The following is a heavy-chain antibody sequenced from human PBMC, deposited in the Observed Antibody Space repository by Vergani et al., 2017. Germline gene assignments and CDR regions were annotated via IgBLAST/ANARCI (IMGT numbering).Heavy chain of an antibody. CDR3: ARVAVWSSSGSLNYYYYGMDV. CDR2: ISAYNGNT. J-gene: IGHJ6*02. Sequence: QVQLVQSGAEVKKPGASVKVSCKASGYTFTSYGISWVRQAPGQGLEWMGWISAYNGNTNYAQKLQGRVTMTTDTSTSTADMELRILRSDDTAVYYCARVAVWSSSGSLNYYYYGMDVWGQGTTVTVSS. CDR1: GYTFTSYG. D-gene: IGHD1-26*01. V-gene: IGHV1-18*01.